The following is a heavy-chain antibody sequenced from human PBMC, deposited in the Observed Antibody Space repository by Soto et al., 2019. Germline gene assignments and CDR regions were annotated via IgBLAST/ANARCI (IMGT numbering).Heavy chain of an antibody. CDR2: NTGSGTTT. CDR1: GFTFSSYA. CDR3: ARRGGALGY. Sequence: EVQLMESGGGLVQPGGSLRLSCAASGFTFSSYAMSWVRQAPGKGLEWVSANTGSGTTTYYADSVKGRFTISRDNSKNTPALQMNGLGTEDTAVYYCARRGGALGYWGQGTLVTVSS. D-gene: IGHD3-16*01. J-gene: IGHJ4*02. V-gene: IGHV3-23*01.